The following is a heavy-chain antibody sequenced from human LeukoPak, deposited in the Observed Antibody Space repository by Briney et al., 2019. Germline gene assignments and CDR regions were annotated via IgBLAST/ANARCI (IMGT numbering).Heavy chain of an antibody. CDR2: ISSSSSYI. J-gene: IGHJ4*02. D-gene: IGHD4-17*01. Sequence: GGSLRLSCAASGFTFSSYSMNWVRQAPGKGLEWVSSISSSSSYIYYADSVKGRFTISRDNAKNSLYLQMNSLRAEDTAVYYCARVPDRGGEYNPPDFGWGQGTLVTVSS. CDR1: GFTFSSYS. CDR3: ARVPDRGGEYNPPDFG. V-gene: IGHV3-21*01.